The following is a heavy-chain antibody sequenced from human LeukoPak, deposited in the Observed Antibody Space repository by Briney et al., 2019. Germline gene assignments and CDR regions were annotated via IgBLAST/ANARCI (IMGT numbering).Heavy chain of an antibody. J-gene: IGHJ3*02. D-gene: IGHD4-17*01. Sequence: ASVKVSCKASGYTFTSYYMHWVRQAPGQGLEWMGIINPSGGSTSYAQKFQGRVTMTRDTSTSTVYMELSSLRSEDTAVYYCARDRDGDYEYGAFDIWGQGTMVTVSS. CDR2: INPSGGST. V-gene: IGHV1-46*01. CDR1: GYTFTSYY. CDR3: ARDRDGDYEYGAFDI.